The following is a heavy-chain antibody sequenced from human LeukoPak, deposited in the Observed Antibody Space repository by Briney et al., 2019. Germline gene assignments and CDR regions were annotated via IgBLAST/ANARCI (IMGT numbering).Heavy chain of an antibody. CDR3: ASSSAEIVVVPAAMETGYYYYGMDV. Sequence: GASVKVSCKASGGTFSSYAISWVRQAPGQGLEWMGGIIPIFGTANYAQKFQGRVTITADESTSIAYMELSSLRSEDTAVYYCASSSAEIVVVPAAMETGYYYYGMDVWGQGTTVTVSS. V-gene: IGHV1-69*13. CDR1: GGTFSSYA. D-gene: IGHD2-2*01. CDR2: IIPIFGTA. J-gene: IGHJ6*02.